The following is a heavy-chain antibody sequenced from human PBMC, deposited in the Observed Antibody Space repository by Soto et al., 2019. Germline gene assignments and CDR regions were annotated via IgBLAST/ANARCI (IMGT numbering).Heavy chain of an antibody. CDR3: GFGRFPSPVFDI. D-gene: IGHD3-10*01. V-gene: IGHV4-30-4*01. Sequence: PSETLSLTCTVSGGSISSGDYYWSWIRQPPGKGLEWIGYIYYSGSTYYNPSLKSRVTISVDTSKNQFSLKLSSVTAADTAVYYCGFGRFPSPVFDIWGQGTMVTVSS. CDR1: GGSISSGDYY. J-gene: IGHJ3*02. CDR2: IYYSGST.